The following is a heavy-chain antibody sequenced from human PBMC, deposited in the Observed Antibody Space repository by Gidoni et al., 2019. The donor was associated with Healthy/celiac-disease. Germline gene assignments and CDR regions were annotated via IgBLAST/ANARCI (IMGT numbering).Heavy chain of an antibody. Sequence: QVNLKESGPVLVKPTETLTLTFTVSGFSLSHARMSVSWIRQPPGKALEWLAHIFSNDEKSYSTSLKSRLTISKDTSKSQVVLTMTNMDPVDTATYYCARMTGYYYDSSGYAYAFDIWGQGTMVTVSS. D-gene: IGHD3-22*01. CDR3: ARMTGYYYDSSGYAYAFDI. J-gene: IGHJ3*02. CDR1: GFSLSHARMS. V-gene: IGHV2-26*01. CDR2: IFSNDEK.